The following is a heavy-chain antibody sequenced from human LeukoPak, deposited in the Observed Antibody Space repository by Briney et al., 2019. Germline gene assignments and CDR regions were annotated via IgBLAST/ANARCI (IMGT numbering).Heavy chain of an antibody. Sequence: GGSLRLSCAASGFTFDDYAMHWVRQAPGKGLEWVSLISWDGGSTYYADSVKGRFTISRDNSKNSLYLQMNSLRAEDTALYYCAKDLTLGYCSGGSCYGPLQHWGQGTLVTVSS. J-gene: IGHJ1*01. V-gene: IGHV3-43D*03. CDR1: GFTFDDYA. D-gene: IGHD2-15*01. CDR2: ISWDGGST. CDR3: AKDLTLGYCSGGSCYGPLQH.